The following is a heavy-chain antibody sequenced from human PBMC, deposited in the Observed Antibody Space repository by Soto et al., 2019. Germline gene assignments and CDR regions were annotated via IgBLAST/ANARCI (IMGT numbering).Heavy chain of an antibody. CDR3: ARERLYSYYYYGMDV. D-gene: IGHD2-15*01. CDR1: GFTFSSYG. V-gene: IGHV3-33*01. Sequence: QVQLVESGGGVVQPGRSLRLSCAASGFTFSSYGMHWVRQAPGKGMEWVAVIWYDGSNKYYADSVKGRFTISRDNSKNTLYLQMNSLRAEDTAVYYCARERLYSYYYYGMDVWGQGTTGTVYS. J-gene: IGHJ6*02. CDR2: IWYDGSNK.